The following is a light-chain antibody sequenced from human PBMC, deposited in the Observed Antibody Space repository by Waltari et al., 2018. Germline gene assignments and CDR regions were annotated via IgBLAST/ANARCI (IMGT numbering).Light chain of an antibody. CDR2: GAS. Sequence: SCRAIQSISRYLAWYQQKPGQAPRLLIYGASTRATGIPDRFSGSGSGTDFSLTISGLVPEDSAVYYCQHHFRLPATFGQGTKVEIK. CDR3: QHHFRLPAT. CDR1: QSISRY. J-gene: IGKJ1*01. V-gene: IGKV3-20*01.